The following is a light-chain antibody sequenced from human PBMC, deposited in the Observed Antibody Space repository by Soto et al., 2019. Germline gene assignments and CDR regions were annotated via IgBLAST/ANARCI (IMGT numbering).Light chain of an antibody. CDR3: QSCDSSLSGSGV. Sequence: QSALTQPAFVSGSPGQSITISCTGTSSDVGSYHLVSWYQHHPGKAPKLMIYEGNKRPSGVSDRFSASKSGNTASLTISGLQAEDEADYYCQSCDSSLSGSGVFGTGTKLTVL. CDR1: SSDVGSYHL. V-gene: IGLV2-14*02. CDR2: EGN. J-gene: IGLJ1*01.